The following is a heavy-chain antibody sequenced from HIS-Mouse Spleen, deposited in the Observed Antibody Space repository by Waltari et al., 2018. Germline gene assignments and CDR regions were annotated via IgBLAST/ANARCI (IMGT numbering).Heavy chain of an antibody. CDR1: GGSFSGYY. D-gene: IGHD6-6*01. Sequence: QVQLQQWGAGLLKPSETLSLTCAVYGGSFSGYYWSWIRQPPGKGLGWIGEINHSGSTTYHPSLKSRVTISVDTSKNQFSLKLSSVTAADTAVYYCARGSSNYSFDYWGQGTLVTVSS. CDR2: INHSGST. J-gene: IGHJ4*02. CDR3: ARGSSNYSFDY. V-gene: IGHV4-34*01.